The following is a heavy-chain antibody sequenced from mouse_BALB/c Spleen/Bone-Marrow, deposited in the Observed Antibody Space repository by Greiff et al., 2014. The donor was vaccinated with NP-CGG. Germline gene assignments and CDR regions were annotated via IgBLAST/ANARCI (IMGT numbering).Heavy chain of an antibody. CDR2: IDPANGNT. CDR1: GFNIKDTY. Sequence: EVQRVESGAELVKPGASVKLSCTASGFNIKDTYMHWVKQRPEQGLEWIGRIDPANGNTKYDPKFQGKATITADTSSNTAYLQLSCLTSEDTAVYYCANYFYGSSLFAYWGQGTLVTVSA. J-gene: IGHJ3*01. CDR3: ANYFYGSSLFAY. D-gene: IGHD1-1*01. V-gene: IGHV14-3*02.